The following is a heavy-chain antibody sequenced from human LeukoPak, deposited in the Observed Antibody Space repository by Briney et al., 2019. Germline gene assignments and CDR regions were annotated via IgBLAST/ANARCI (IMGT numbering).Heavy chain of an antibody. CDR3: VKGVPSNSGWYPWDY. CDR2: ISGSGGST. D-gene: IGHD6-19*01. CDR1: GFTFSSYA. V-gene: IGHV3-23*01. J-gene: IGHJ4*02. Sequence: GGSLRLSCAVSGFTFSSYAMSWVRQAPGKGLEWVSAISGSGGSTYYADSVKGRFTISRDNSKNTLYLQMNSLRAEDTAFYYCVKGVPSNSGWYPWDYWGQGTLVTVSS.